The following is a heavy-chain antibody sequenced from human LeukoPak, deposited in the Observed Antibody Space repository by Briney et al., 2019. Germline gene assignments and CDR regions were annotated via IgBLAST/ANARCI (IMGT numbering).Heavy chain of an antibody. Sequence: GGSLRLSCAASGFTFSDYWMTWVRQAPGKGLGWVAHIRQDGSERYYGDSVKGRFTISRDNTKNLVYLQMNSLGAEDTGVYYCARGWNYAFRFDYWGQGTLVTVSS. V-gene: IGHV3-7*01. D-gene: IGHD1-7*01. J-gene: IGHJ4*02. CDR2: IRQDGSER. CDR1: GFTFSDYW. CDR3: ARGWNYAFRFDY.